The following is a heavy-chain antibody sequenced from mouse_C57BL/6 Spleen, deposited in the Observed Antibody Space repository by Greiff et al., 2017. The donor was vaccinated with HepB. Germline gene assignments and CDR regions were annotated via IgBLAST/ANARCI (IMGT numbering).Heavy chain of an antibody. Sequence: VKLQESGAELVKPGASVKLSCKASGYTFTEYTIHWVKQRSGQGLEWIGWFYPGSGSIKYNEKFKDKATLTADKSSSTVYMELSRLTFEDSAVYFCARHEGGIYYDYDDYAMDYWGQGTSVTVSS. CDR2: FYPGSGSI. CDR1: GYTFTEYT. D-gene: IGHD2-4*01. V-gene: IGHV1-62-2*01. J-gene: IGHJ4*01. CDR3: ARHEGGIYYDYDDYAMDY.